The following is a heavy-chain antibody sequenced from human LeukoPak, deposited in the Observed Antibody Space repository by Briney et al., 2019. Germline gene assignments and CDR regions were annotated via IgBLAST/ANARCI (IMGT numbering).Heavy chain of an antibody. V-gene: IGHV3-49*03. CDR1: GFTFGDYA. Sequence: GGSLRLSCTASGFTFGDYAMSWFRQAPGKGLEWVGFIRSKAYGGTTEYAASVKGRFTISRDDSKSVAYLQMNSLKPEDTAVYYCARDAGYSSGWTKGDYWGQGTRVTVSS. CDR2: IRSKAYGGTT. CDR3: ARDAGYSSGWTKGDY. D-gene: IGHD6-19*01. J-gene: IGHJ4*02.